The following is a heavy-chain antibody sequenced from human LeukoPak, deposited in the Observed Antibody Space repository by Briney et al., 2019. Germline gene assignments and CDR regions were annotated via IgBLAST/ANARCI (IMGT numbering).Heavy chain of an antibody. J-gene: IGHJ6*02. CDR1: GFTFSSYE. V-gene: IGHV3-48*03. Sequence: GGSLRLSCAASGFTFSSYEINWIRQAPGKGLEWVSYISSSGSTIHYADSVKGRFTISRDNAKNSLYLQMNSLRAEDTAVYYCARDRTPYYDNSGQLYYYYGMDVWGQGTTVTVSS. CDR3: ARDRTPYYDNSGQLYYYYGMDV. CDR2: ISSSGSTI. D-gene: IGHD3-22*01.